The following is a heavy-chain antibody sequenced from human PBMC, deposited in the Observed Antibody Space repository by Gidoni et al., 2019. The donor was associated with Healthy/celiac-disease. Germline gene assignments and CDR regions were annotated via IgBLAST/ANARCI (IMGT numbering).Heavy chain of an antibody. V-gene: IGHV5-51*03. CDR1: GYSFTSYW. CDR2: IYPGDSDT. D-gene: IGHD6-19*01. J-gene: IGHJ3*02. Sequence: EVQLVQSGAEVKKPGESLKISCTGSGYSFTSYWIGWVRQMPGKGLEWMGIIYPGDSDTRYSPSFQGQVTISADKSISTAYLQWSSLKASDTAMYYCASPSISSGWYSNALDIWGQGTMVTVSS. CDR3: ASPSISSGWYSNALDI.